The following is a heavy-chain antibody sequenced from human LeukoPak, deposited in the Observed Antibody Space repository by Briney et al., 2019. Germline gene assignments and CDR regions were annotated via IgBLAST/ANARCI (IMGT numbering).Heavy chain of an antibody. J-gene: IGHJ4*02. CDR1: GFTFSSYG. Sequence: GGSLRLSCAASGFTFSSYGMHWVRQAPGKGLEWVAVISNDGSHKYYADSVKGRFTISRDNSMNTLCLQMNSLRPEDTAVYYCAKSMAVAPPSDYWGQGTLVTVSS. V-gene: IGHV3-30*18. CDR2: ISNDGSHK. D-gene: IGHD6-19*01. CDR3: AKSMAVAPPSDY.